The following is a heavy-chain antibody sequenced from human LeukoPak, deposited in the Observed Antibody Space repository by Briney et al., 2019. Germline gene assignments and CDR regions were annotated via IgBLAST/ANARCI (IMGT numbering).Heavy chain of an antibody. CDR3: ANALGGGNTWYYFDC. Sequence: GGSLRLSCAASGFTFSSYVMSWVRQAPGKGLEWVSSLSGSGGGPNYANSVKGRFTFSRDNSKNTLYLQMNSLRAEDTAVYFCANALGGGNTWYYFDCWGQGTLVTVSS. CDR1: GFTFSSYV. CDR2: LSGSGGGP. D-gene: IGHD6-13*01. V-gene: IGHV3-23*01. J-gene: IGHJ4*02.